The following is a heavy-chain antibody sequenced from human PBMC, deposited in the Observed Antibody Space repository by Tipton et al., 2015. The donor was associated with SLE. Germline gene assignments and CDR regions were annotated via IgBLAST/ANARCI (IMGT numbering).Heavy chain of an antibody. V-gene: IGHV3-7*01. D-gene: IGHD2-8*02. Sequence: SLRLSCAASGFTFSTFAMHWVRQAPGKGLEWVAIIKRDGSEKHYLDSLKGRFTISRDNTKNSLYLQMSSLRAEDTAVYYCAKLRCTRGVCPLEFWGQGTLVTVSS. J-gene: IGHJ4*02. CDR3: AKLRCTRGVCPLEF. CDR2: IKRDGSEK. CDR1: GFTFSTFA.